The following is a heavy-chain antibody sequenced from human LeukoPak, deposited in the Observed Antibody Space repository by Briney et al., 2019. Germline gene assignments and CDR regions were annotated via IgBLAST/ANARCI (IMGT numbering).Heavy chain of an antibody. J-gene: IGHJ5*02. D-gene: IGHD6-19*01. V-gene: IGHV4-34*01. CDR3: ARVGSVQQWLVRSDWFDP. CDR2: INHSGST. CDR1: GGSFSGYY. Sequence: PSETLSLTCAVYGGSFSGYYWSWIRQPPGKGLEWIGEINHSGSTNYNPSLKSRVTISVDTYTNQFSLKLSSVTDADTAVYYCARVGSVQQWLVRSDWFDPWGQGTLVTVSS.